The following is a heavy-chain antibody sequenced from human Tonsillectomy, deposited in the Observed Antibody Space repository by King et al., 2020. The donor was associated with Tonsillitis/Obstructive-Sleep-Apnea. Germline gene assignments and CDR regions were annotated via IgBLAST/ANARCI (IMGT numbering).Heavy chain of an antibody. D-gene: IGHD3/OR15-3a*01. V-gene: IGHV3-30-3*01. J-gene: IGHJ5*02. CDR2: ISYDGSNK. CDR3: ARYVPQRTGWVFAFDP. Sequence: WVRQAPGKGLEWVAVISYDGSNKYYADSLKGRFTISRDNSKNTLYLQMNSLRAEDTAVYYCARYVPQRTGWVFAFDPWGQGTLVTVSP.